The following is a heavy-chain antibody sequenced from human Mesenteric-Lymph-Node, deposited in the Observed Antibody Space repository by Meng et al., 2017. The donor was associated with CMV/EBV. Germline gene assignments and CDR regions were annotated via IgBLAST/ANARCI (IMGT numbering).Heavy chain of an antibody. Sequence: GESLKISCTASGFTFSFYWMHWVRQAPGKGLEWVAFIRQSENDKFYPDSVKGRFTISRDNSKNTLYLQMSSLRVEDTAVYYCSTFLNYYDTSGSHSYWGQGTLVTVSS. CDR3: STFLNYYDTSGSHSY. CDR1: GFTFSFYW. D-gene: IGHD3-22*01. V-gene: IGHV3-30*02. J-gene: IGHJ4*02. CDR2: IRQSENDK.